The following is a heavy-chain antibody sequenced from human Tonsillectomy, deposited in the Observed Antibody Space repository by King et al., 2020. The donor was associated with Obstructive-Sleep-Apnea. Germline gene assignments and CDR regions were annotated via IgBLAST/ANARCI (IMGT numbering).Heavy chain of an antibody. V-gene: IGHV4-39*07. Sequence: QLQESGPGLVKPSETLSLTCTVSGGSISSSSYYWGWIRQPPGKGLEWIGSIYYSGSTYYNPTLKSRVTISVDTSKNQFSLKLGSVTAADTAVYYCARAGSMDYYGSGSYYKFGYWGQGTLVTVSS. CDR1: GGSISSSSYY. CDR3: ARAGSMDYYGSGSYYKFGY. J-gene: IGHJ4*02. CDR2: IYYSGST. D-gene: IGHD3-10*01.